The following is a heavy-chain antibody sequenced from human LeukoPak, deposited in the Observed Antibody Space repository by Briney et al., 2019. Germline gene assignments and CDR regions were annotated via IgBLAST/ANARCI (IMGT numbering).Heavy chain of an antibody. J-gene: IGHJ5*02. CDR3: ARGPYDSSGYYSTIRRNNWFDP. Sequence: PSQTLSLTCTVSGGSISSGGYYWSWIRQPPGKGLEWIGEINHSGSTNYNPSLKSRVTISVDPSKNQFSLKLSSVTAADTAVYYCARGPYDSSGYYSTIRRNNWFDPWGQGTLVTVSS. CDR2: INHSGST. V-gene: IGHV4-30-2*01. D-gene: IGHD3-22*01. CDR1: GGSISSGGYY.